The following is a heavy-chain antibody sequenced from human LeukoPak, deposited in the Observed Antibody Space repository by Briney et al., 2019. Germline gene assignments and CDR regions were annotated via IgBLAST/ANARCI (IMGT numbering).Heavy chain of an antibody. D-gene: IGHD2-2*01. Sequence: PSETLSLTCAVYGGSFSGYYWSWIRQPPGKGLEWIGDINHSGSTNYNPSLKSRVTILVDTSKNQFSLKLSSVTAADTAVYYCARGRDRYCSSTSCSNWFDPWGQGTLVTVSS. V-gene: IGHV4-34*01. CDR1: GGSFSGYY. J-gene: IGHJ5*02. CDR2: INHSGST. CDR3: ARGRDRYCSSTSCSNWFDP.